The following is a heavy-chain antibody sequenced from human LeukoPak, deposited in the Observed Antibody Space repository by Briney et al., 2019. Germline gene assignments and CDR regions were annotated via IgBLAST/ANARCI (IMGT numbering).Heavy chain of an antibody. V-gene: IGHV4-34*01. CDR2: IYHSGST. D-gene: IGHD3-22*01. J-gene: IGHJ3*02. CDR3: ARVKTTMIVATRAFDM. CDR1: GGSFSGYY. Sequence: SETLSLTCAVYGGSFSGYYWSWIRQPPGKGLEWIGEIYHSGSTNYNPSLESRVTISVDTSKNQFSLKLTSVTAADTAVYYCARVKTTMIVATRAFDMWGQGTMVTVSS.